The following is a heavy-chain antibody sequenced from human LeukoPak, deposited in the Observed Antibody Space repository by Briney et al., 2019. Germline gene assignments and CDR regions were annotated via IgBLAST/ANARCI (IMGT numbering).Heavy chain of an antibody. CDR1: GFTFSSYA. Sequence: GGSLRLSCAASGFTFSSYAMSWVRQAPGKGLEWVSAISGSGGSTYYADSVRGRFTISRDNAKNSLSLQMHSLRAEDTAVYYCVRDNPRCCGVVPVNIDDFWGQGTLVTVSS. V-gene: IGHV3-23*01. CDR3: VRDNPRCCGVVPVNIDDF. J-gene: IGHJ4*02. D-gene: IGHD2-15*01. CDR2: ISGSGGST.